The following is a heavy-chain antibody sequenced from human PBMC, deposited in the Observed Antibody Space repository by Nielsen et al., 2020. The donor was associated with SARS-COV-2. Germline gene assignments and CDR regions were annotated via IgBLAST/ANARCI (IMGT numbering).Heavy chain of an antibody. CDR1: GFTFSSYG. J-gene: IGHJ6*02. CDR3: AKDEGIAAAAAYGMDV. D-gene: IGHD6-13*01. V-gene: IGHV3-30*18. CDR2: ISYDGSNK. Sequence: GESLKISCAASGFTFSSYGMHWVRQAPGKGLEWVAVISYDGSNKYYADSVKGRFTISRDNSKNTLYLQMSSLRAEDTAVYYCAKDEGIAAAAAYGMDVWGQGTTVTVSS.